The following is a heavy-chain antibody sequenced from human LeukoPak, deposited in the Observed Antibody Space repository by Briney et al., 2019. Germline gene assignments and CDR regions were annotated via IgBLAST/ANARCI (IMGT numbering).Heavy chain of an antibody. Sequence: PSQTLSLTCTVSGGSISSGDYYWSWIRQPPGKWLEWIGSIYHSGSTYYNPSLKSRVTISVDTSKNQFSLKLSSVTAADTAVYYCARNSVGATAYWGQGTLVTVSS. CDR3: ARNSVGATAY. CDR2: IYHSGST. V-gene: IGHV4-39*07. CDR1: GGSISSGDYY. D-gene: IGHD1-26*01. J-gene: IGHJ4*02.